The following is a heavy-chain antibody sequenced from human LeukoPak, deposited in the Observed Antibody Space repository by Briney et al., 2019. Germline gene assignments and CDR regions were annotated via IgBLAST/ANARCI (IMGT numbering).Heavy chain of an antibody. D-gene: IGHD3-10*01. J-gene: IGHJ6*03. Sequence: SETLSLTCTVSGGSISSYYWSWIRQPPGKGLEWIGYIYYSGSTNYNPSLKSRVTISVDTSKNQFSLKPSSVTAADTAVYYCARVSTMVRGVSGYYYYMDVWGKGTTVTVSS. CDR1: GGSISSYY. CDR2: IYYSGST. V-gene: IGHV4-59*08. CDR3: ARVSTMVRGVSGYYYYMDV.